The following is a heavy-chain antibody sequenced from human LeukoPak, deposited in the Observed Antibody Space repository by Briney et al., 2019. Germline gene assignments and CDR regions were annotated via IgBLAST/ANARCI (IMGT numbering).Heavy chain of an antibody. D-gene: IGHD4-17*01. J-gene: IGHJ2*01. V-gene: IGHV3-21*01. Sequence: GGSLRLSCAASGFTFSSYGMNWVRQAPGKGLEWVSFVSIGGSFIYYADSVKGRFTISRDDAKNSLYLQMNSLTAEDTAEYYCARDKINTVTTGWYFDLWGRGTLVSVSS. CDR3: ARDKINTVTTGWYFDL. CDR1: GFTFSSYG. CDR2: VSIGGSFI.